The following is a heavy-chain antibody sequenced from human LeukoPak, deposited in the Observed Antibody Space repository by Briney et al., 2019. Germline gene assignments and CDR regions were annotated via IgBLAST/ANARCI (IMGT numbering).Heavy chain of an antibody. D-gene: IGHD3-10*01. J-gene: IGHJ6*03. CDR1: GGSISSYY. Sequence: SETLSLTCTVSGGSISSYYWSWIRQPPGKGLEWIGYIYYSGSTNYNPSLKSRVTISVDTSKNQFSLKLSSVTAADTAVYYCASLDYYGSGSYYSPYYCYYYMDVWGKGTTVTVSS. CDR2: IYYSGST. CDR3: ASLDYYGSGSYYSPYYCYYYMDV. V-gene: IGHV4-59*12.